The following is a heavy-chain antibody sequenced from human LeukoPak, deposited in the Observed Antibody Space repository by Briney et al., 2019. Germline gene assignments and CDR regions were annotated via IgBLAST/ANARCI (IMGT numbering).Heavy chain of an antibody. V-gene: IGHV3-49*04. CDR1: GFTFGDYA. CDR3: TREGYSGYGFQAFDI. Sequence: PGGSLRLSCTASGFTFGDYAMSWVRQAPGKGLEWVGFIRSKAYGGTTEYAASVKGRFTISRDDSKSIAYLQMNSLKTEDTAVYYYTREGYSGYGFQAFDIWGQGTMVTVSS. J-gene: IGHJ3*02. CDR2: IRSKAYGGTT. D-gene: IGHD5-12*01.